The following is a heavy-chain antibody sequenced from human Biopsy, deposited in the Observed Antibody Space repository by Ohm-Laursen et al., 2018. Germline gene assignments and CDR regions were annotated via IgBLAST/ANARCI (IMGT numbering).Heavy chain of an antibody. CDR2: ISRSSSTI. D-gene: IGHD5/OR15-5a*01. Sequence: SLRLSCAAPGFSFDNYAMNWVRQAPGKGLEWISYISRSSSTIYYADSVKGRFTISRDNGKNSMFLQMSSLTAEDTAVYFCARGVYDTTEFFFGLDVWGQGTTVTVSS. CDR3: ARGVYDTTEFFFGLDV. CDR1: GFSFDNYA. J-gene: IGHJ6*02. V-gene: IGHV3-48*01.